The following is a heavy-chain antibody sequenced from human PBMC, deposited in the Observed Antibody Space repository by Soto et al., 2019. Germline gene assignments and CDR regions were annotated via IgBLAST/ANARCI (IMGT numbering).Heavy chain of an antibody. Sequence: EVQLVETGGGLIQPGGSLRLSCLASGFTVTTNYMIWVRQPPGKGLEWVSTTFSGGSTNYADSVRGRFSISRDNSKNTVYIQMNNLRVEDTAVYYCAKKSPSSIQGWAFAMDVWGQGTTVSVSS. J-gene: IGHJ6*02. CDR2: TFSGGST. CDR3: AKKSPSSIQGWAFAMDV. D-gene: IGHD1-26*01. V-gene: IGHV3-53*02. CDR1: GFTVTTNY.